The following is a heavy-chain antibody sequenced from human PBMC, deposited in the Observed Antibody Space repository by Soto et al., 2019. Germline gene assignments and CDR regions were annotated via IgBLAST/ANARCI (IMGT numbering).Heavy chain of an antibody. CDR3: TTERVRGCTNGVGKFYFDY. CDR2: IKSKTDGGTT. D-gene: IGHD2-8*01. V-gene: IGHV3-15*01. Sequence: PGGSLRLSCAASGFTFSNAWMSWVRQAPGKGLEWVGRIKSKTDGGTTDYAAPVKGRFTISRDDSKNTLYLQMNSLKTEDTAVYYCTTERVRGCTNGVGKFYFDYWGQGTLVTVSS. CDR1: GFTFSNAW. J-gene: IGHJ4*02.